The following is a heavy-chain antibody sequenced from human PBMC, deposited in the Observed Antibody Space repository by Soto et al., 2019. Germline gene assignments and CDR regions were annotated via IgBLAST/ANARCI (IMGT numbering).Heavy chain of an antibody. CDR3: ARSHSNLPYDV. V-gene: IGHV3-11*01. D-gene: IGHD2-8*01. CDR1: GFTFSDYY. CDR2: ISSSDSTI. J-gene: IGHJ6*04. Sequence: QVQLVESGGGLVKPGGSLRLFCAASGFTFSDYYMSWIRQAPGKGLEWVSYISSSDSTIYYADSVEGRFTISRGNAKNSLFLQMNSLRAEDTAVYYCARSHSNLPYDVWGKGTTVTVSS.